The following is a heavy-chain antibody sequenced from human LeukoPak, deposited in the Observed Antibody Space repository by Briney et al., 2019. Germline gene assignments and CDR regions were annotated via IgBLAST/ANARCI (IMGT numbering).Heavy chain of an antibody. CDR3: AREAPCGGDCYSPNWFDP. J-gene: IGHJ5*02. V-gene: IGHV4-59*01. Sequence: SETLSLTCTVSGGSISSYYWSWIRQPPGKGLEWIGYIYYSGSTNYNPSLKSRFTISVDTSKNQFSLKLSSVTAADTAVYYCAREAPCGGDCYSPNWFDPWGQGTLVTVSS. CDR1: GGSISSYY. D-gene: IGHD2-21*02. CDR2: IYYSGST.